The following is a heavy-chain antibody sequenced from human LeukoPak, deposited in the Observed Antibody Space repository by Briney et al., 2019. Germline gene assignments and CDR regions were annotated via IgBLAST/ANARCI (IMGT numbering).Heavy chain of an antibody. D-gene: IGHD3-10*01. Sequence: PGGSLRLSCSASGFTFSSYVMPWVRQAPGQGLEWVPVISGSGDDTYYADSVKGRFTISRDNSKNTLYLQMNSLRAEDTAVYYCAKKEAMIRGVPYYYDFWGQGTLVTVSS. CDR1: GFTFSSYV. V-gene: IGHV3-23*01. CDR3: AKKEAMIRGVPYYYDF. J-gene: IGHJ4*02. CDR2: ISGSGDDT.